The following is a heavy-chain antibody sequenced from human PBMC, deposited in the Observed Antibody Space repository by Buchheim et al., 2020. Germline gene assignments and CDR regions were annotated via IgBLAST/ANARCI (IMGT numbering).Heavy chain of an antibody. V-gene: IGHV3-21*01. CDR3: ARDSLAYDSSGYPFDY. J-gene: IGHJ4*02. CDR1: GFTFSSYS. CDR2: ISSSSSYI. Sequence: VQLVESGGGVVQPGRSLRLSCAASGFTFSSYSMNWVRQAPGKGLEWVSSISSSSSYIYYADSVKGRFTISRDNAKNSLYLQMNSLRAEDTAVYYCARDSLAYDSSGYPFDYWGQGTL. D-gene: IGHD3-22*01.